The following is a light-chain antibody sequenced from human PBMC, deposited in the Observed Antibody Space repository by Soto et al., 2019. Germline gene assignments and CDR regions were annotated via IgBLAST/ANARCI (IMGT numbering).Light chain of an antibody. J-gene: IGKJ1*01. Sequence: EKVMTQSPATLSVSPGERATLSCRASQSVSSNLAWYQQKPGQAPRLLIYDASNRATGIPARFSGSGSGTEFTLTISSLQSEDLAVYYCQQYDDWPETFGQGT. CDR1: QSVSSN. V-gene: IGKV3-15*01. CDR3: QQYDDWPET. CDR2: DAS.